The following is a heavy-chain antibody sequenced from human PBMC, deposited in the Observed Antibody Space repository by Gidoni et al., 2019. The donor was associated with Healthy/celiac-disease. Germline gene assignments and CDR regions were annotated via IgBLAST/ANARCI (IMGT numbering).Heavy chain of an antibody. Sequence: QVQLQESGPGLVKPSETLSLTCTVSGGSISSYYWSWIRQPPGKGLEWIGYIYYSGSTNYNPSLKSRVTISVDTSKNQFSLKLSSVTAADTAVYYCARNEGFSYYYYYMDVWGKGTTVTVSS. CDR1: GGSISSYY. CDR3: ARNEGFSYYYYYMDV. CDR2: IYYSGST. V-gene: IGHV4-59*01. J-gene: IGHJ6*03.